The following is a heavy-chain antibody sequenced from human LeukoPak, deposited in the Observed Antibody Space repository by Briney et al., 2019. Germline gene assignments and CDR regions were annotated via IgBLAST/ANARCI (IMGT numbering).Heavy chain of an antibody. D-gene: IGHD3-10*01. V-gene: IGHV4-30-2*01. CDR3: ARGFGWFDP. CDR2: IYHSGST. CDR1: GGSISSGGYS. J-gene: IGHJ5*02. Sequence: SETLSLTCAVSGGSISSGGYSWSWIRQPPGKGLEWIGYIYHSGSTHYNPSLKSRVTISVDRSKNQFSLKLSSVTAADTAVYYCARGFGWFDPWGQGTLVTVSS.